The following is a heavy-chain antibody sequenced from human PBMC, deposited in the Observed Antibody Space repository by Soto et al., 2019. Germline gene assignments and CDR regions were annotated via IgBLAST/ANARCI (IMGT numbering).Heavy chain of an antibody. V-gene: IGHV3-48*02. CDR1: GFTSSSYS. CDR2: ISSSSSTI. Sequence: EVQLVESGGGLVQPGGSLRLSCAASGFTSSSYSMNWVRQAPGKGLECVSYISSSSSTIYYADSVKGRFTISRDNAKNSLYLQMNSLRDEDTAVYYCAREGRSLNWFDPWGQGTLVTVSS. CDR3: AREGRSLNWFDP. J-gene: IGHJ5*02. D-gene: IGHD1-26*01.